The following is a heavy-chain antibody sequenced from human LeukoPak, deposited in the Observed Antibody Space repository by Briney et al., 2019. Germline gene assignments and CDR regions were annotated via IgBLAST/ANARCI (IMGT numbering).Heavy chain of an antibody. Sequence: SQTLSLTCAISGDSVSSNIAAWNWIRQSPSRGLEWLGRTYYRSKWYNDHAASVKSRITINPGTSKNQFSLHLNSVTPEDTAVYYCARLLYSNFDYMDVWGKGTTVTVSS. CDR2: TYYRSKWYN. D-gene: IGHD4-11*01. J-gene: IGHJ6*03. CDR3: ARLLYSNFDYMDV. V-gene: IGHV6-1*01. CDR1: GDSVSSNIAA.